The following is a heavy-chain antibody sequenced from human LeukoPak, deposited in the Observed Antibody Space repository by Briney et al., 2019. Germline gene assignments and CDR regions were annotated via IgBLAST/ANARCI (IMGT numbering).Heavy chain of an antibody. V-gene: IGHV3-30*01. CDR1: GFTFSSYA. Sequence: GGSLRLSCAASGFTFSSYAMHWVRQAPGKGLEWVAVISYDGSNKYYADSVRGRFTISRDNSKNTLYLQMNSLRAEDTAVYYCASPAEQLDPMWSAFDIWGQGTMVTVSS. CDR2: ISYDGSNK. J-gene: IGHJ3*02. D-gene: IGHD6-6*01. CDR3: ASPAEQLDPMWSAFDI.